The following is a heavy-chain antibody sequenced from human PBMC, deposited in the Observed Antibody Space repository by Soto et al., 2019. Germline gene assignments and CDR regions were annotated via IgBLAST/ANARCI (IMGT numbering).Heavy chain of an antibody. CDR2: IWYDGSNK. CDR1: GFTFSSYG. D-gene: IGHD2-2*02. V-gene: IGHV3-33*01. Sequence: ESGGGVVQPGRSLRLSCAASGFTFSSYGMHWVRQAPGKGLEWVAVIWYDGSNKYYADSVKGRFTISRDNSKNTLYLQMNSLRAEDTAVYYCARDPLGYCSSTSCSTPDDAFDIWGQGTMVTVSS. J-gene: IGHJ3*02. CDR3: ARDPLGYCSSTSCSTPDDAFDI.